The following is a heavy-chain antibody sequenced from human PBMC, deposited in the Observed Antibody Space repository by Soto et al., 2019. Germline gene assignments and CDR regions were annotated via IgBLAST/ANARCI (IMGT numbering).Heavy chain of an antibody. CDR3: ARDGGYCISTSCPRPFDY. CDR2: ISYDGSNK. J-gene: IGHJ4*02. CDR1: GFTFSSYG. V-gene: IGHV3-30*03. D-gene: IGHD2-2*01. Sequence: TGGSLRLSCAASGFTFSSYGMHWVRQAPGKGLEWVAVISYDGSNKYYADSVKGRFTISRDNSKNTLYLQMNSLRAEDTAVYYCARDGGYCISTSCPRPFDYWGQGTLVTVSS.